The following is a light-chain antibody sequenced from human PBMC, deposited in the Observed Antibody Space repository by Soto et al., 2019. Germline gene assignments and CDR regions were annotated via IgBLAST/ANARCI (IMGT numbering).Light chain of an antibody. J-gene: IGKJ5*01. CDR1: RSVRNK. CDR2: DTS. Sequence: EMVVTHSPATLSVSPVENVTLSCRASRSVRNKEAWYQQKPGQTPRVIIYDTSTRAADIPARFSGSGYGTYFTLTISSLQSEDFAVYYCQQYNIWRSITFGPGTRLEIK. V-gene: IGKV3-15*01. CDR3: QQYNIWRSIT.